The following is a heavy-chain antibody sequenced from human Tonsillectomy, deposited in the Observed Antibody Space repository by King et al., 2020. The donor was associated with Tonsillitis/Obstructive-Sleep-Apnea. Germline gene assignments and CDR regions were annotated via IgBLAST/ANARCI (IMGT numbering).Heavy chain of an antibody. V-gene: IGHV3-20*04. J-gene: IGHJ3*02. CDR3: ARTLHITMVRGVIGAFDI. Sequence: VQLVEAGGGVVRPGGYLRLSCAASGFTFDDYGMSWVRQAPGKGLEWVSGINWNGGSTGYADSVKGRFTISRDNAKNSLYLQMNSLRAEDTALYYCARTLHITMVRGVIGAFDIWGQGTMVTVSS. CDR1: GFTFDDYG. D-gene: IGHD3-10*01. CDR2: INWNGGST.